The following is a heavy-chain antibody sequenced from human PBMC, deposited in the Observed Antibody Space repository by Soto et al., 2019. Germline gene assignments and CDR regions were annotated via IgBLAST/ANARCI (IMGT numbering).Heavy chain of an antibody. CDR2: ISGSGGST. J-gene: IGHJ3*02. CDR3: AKDLGGYCSSTSCNGI. CDR1: GFTVCSYA. V-gene: IGHV3-23*01. Sequence: WGSIRLSCAASGFTVCSYAMSWVRQDPGKGLEWVSAISGSGGSTYYADSVKGRFTISRDNSKNTLYLQMNSLRAEDTAVYYCAKDLGGYCSSTSCNGIWGQGTMVTVSS. D-gene: IGHD2-2*01.